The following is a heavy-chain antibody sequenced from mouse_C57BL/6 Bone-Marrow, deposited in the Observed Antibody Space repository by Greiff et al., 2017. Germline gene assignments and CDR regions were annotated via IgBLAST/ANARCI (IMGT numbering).Heavy chain of an antibody. V-gene: IGHV1S56*01. Sequence: QVQLQQSGAELVRPGASVKLSCKASGYTFTSYDINWVRQRPEQGLEWIGQIYPGDGDTNYNGKFKGKATLTADKSSSTAYMQLSSLTSEDSAVYFCARSYSPYYYAMDYWGQGTSVTVSS. J-gene: IGHJ4*01. CDR1: GYTFTSYD. D-gene: IGHD2-12*01. CDR2: IYPGDGDT. CDR3: ARSYSPYYYAMDY.